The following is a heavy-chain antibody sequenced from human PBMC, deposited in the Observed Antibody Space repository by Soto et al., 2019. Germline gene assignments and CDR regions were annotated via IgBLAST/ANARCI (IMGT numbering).Heavy chain of an antibody. CDR2: ISGSGGST. Sequence: GGSLRLSCAASGFTFSSCAMSWVRQAPGKGLEWVSGISGSGGSTYYADSVKGRFTISRDNSKNTLYLQMNSLRAEDTAVYYCAIRATIFGVVIIVDDHWGQGTLVTVSS. D-gene: IGHD3-3*01. J-gene: IGHJ5*02. CDR1: GFTFSSCA. V-gene: IGHV3-23*01. CDR3: AIRATIFGVVIIVDDH.